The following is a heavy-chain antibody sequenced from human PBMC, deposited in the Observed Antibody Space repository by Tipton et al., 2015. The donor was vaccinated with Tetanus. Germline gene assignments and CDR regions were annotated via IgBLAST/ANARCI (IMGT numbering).Heavy chain of an antibody. V-gene: IGHV4-31*11. D-gene: IGHD1-26*01. CDR1: GGSISSGGYS. Sequence: TLSLTCAVSGGSISSGGYSWSWIRQPPGKGLEWIGDIYFSGSTYYNPSLKSRVTISVDTSKNQFSLKLNSVTAADTAVYYCARDQARGARGWNYFDCWGQGTLVTVSS. J-gene: IGHJ4*02. CDR3: ARDQARGARGWNYFDC. CDR2: IYFSGST.